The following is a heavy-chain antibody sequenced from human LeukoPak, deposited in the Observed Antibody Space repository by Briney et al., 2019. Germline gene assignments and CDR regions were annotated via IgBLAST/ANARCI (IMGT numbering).Heavy chain of an antibody. CDR2: IYTSGST. D-gene: IGHD6-19*01. CDR3: ARDRSSGWYGGYYFDY. V-gene: IGHV4-4*07. Sequence: SETLSLTCAVYGGSFSGYYWSWIRQPAGKGLEWIGRIYTSGSTNYNPSLKSRVTMSVDTSKNQFSPKLSSVTAADTAVYYCARDRSSGWYGGYYFDYWGQGTLVTVSS. J-gene: IGHJ4*02. CDR1: GGSFSGYY.